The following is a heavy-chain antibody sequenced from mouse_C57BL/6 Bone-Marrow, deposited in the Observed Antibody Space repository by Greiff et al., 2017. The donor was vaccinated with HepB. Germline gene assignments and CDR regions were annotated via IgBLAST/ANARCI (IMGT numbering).Heavy chain of an antibody. CDR1: GFTFSDYY. Sequence: EVKLVESEGGLVQPGSSMKLSCTASGFTFSDYYMAWVRQVPEKGLEWVANINYDGSSTYYLDSLKSRFIISRDNAKNILYLQMSSLKSEDTATYYCARVEGYGYDGTLELGGVFAYWGQGTLVTVSA. CDR3: ARVEGYGYDGTLELGGVFAY. D-gene: IGHD2-2*01. J-gene: IGHJ3*01. V-gene: IGHV5-16*01. CDR2: INYDGSST.